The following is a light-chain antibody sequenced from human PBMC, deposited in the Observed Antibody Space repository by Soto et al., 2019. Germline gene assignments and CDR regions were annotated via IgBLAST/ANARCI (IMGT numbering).Light chain of an antibody. Sequence: EIVITHSLPTLSVSPRERATLSSRASQSVSSNLAWYQQKPGQAPRLLIYGAATRATGIPARFSGSGSGTEFTLTISSLQSEDFAVYYCQQYNNCPPPWTFGQGTKVDIK. CDR1: QSVSSN. CDR3: QQYNNCPPPWT. V-gene: IGKV3-15*01. CDR2: GAA. J-gene: IGKJ1*01.